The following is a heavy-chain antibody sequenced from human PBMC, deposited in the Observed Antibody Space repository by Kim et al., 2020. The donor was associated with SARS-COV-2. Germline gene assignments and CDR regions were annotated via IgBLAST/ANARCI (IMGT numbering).Heavy chain of an antibody. J-gene: IGHJ6*02. Sequence: ASVKVSCKASGYTFTSYYMHWVRQAPGQGLEWMGIINPSGGSTSYAQKFQGRVTMTRDTSTSTVYMELSSLRSEDTAVYYCATQRLYCGGDCSHYYYGMDVWGQGTTVTVSS. CDR1: GYTFTSYY. D-gene: IGHD2-21*02. V-gene: IGHV1-46*01. CDR3: ATQRLYCGGDCSHYYYGMDV. CDR2: INPSGGST.